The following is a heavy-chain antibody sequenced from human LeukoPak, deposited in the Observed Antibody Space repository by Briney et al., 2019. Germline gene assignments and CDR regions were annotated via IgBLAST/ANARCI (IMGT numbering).Heavy chain of an antibody. V-gene: IGHV3-66*01. Sequence: GGSLRLSCAASGFTVSSNYISWGRQTPGKWLEWGSVIYSGGSTYYSDSVKGRFTISRDNSKNTLYLQMNSLRAEDTAVYYCARYGYSSFDYWGQGTLLTVSS. CDR3: ARYGYSSFDY. CDR2: IYSGGST. CDR1: GFTVSSNY. J-gene: IGHJ4*02. D-gene: IGHD6-19*01.